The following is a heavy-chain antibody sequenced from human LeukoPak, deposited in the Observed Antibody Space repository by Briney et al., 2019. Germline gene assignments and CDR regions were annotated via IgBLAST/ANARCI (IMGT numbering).Heavy chain of an antibody. J-gene: IGHJ4*02. V-gene: IGHV1-2*02. CDR2: INPNSGAT. CDR1: GYTFTGHY. Sequence: ASVKVSCKASGYTFTGHYMHWVRQAPGQGLEWMGWINPNSGATTYAQRFQGRVTMTRDTSISTAYMELSGLTSDDTGVYYCARNPPYCTSTDCYNDYWGQGTLVTVSS. D-gene: IGHD2-2*02. CDR3: ARNPPYCTSTDCYNDY.